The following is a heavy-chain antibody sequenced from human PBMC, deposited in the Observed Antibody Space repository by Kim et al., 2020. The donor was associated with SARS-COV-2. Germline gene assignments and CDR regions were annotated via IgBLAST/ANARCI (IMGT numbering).Heavy chain of an antibody. CDR3: ARDRNEGHPGLRGEMDV. CDR2: IWYDGTYE. D-gene: IGHD3-10*01. CDR1: GFTFRTYG. Sequence: GGSLRLSCAASGFTFRTYGMHWVRQAPGKGLAWVAAIWYDGTYEYYADSMKGRFTISRDNSKNTLYLQMNSLRVEDTAVYYCARDRNEGHPGLRGEMDVWGQGTTVTVSS. V-gene: IGHV3-33*01. J-gene: IGHJ6*02.